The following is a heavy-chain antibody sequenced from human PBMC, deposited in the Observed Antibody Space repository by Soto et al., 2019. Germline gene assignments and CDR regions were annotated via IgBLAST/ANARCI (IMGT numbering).Heavy chain of an antibody. V-gene: IGHV3-48*03. CDR1: VFIISTYD. Sequence: GGSLRLSCVASVFIISTYDMNWVRQAPGKWLEWFSYISISGSTKXXADSVKGRXTISRYNSKNSXYLQMXSLRAEDTAVYYCVRNPSLWGQGTLVTVSS. CDR2: ISISGSTK. J-gene: IGHJ4*02. D-gene: IGHD6-6*01. CDR3: VRNPSL.